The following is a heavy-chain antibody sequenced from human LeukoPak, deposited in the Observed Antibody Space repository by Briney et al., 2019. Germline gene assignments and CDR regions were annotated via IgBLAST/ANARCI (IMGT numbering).Heavy chain of an antibody. V-gene: IGHV4-61*02. CDR2: IDASGST. CDR3: ARKDGDI. D-gene: IGHD5-24*01. CDR1: GGSISSSSYY. J-gene: IGHJ3*02. Sequence: SETLSLTCTVSGGSISSSSYYWSWIRQPAGRGLEWIGRIDASGSTNYNPSLKSRVTMSVDSSKNQFSLKVSSVTAADTAVYYCARKDGDIWGQGTMVTVSS.